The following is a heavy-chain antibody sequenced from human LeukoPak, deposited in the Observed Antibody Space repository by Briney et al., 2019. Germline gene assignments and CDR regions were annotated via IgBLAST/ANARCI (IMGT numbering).Heavy chain of an antibody. CDR3: ARDSSSWSLPDY. CDR1: GFTFSIYA. D-gene: IGHD6-13*01. J-gene: IGHJ4*02. V-gene: IGHV3-30*04. Sequence: GGSLRLSCAASGFTFSIYAMHWVRQAPGKGLEWVAVISYDGSNKYYADSVKGRFTISRDNSKNTLYLQMNSLRAEDTAVYYCARDSSSWSLPDYWGQGTLVTVSS. CDR2: ISYDGSNK.